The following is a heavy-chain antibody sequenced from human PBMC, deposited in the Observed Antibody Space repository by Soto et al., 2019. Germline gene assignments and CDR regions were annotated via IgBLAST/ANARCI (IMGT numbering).Heavy chain of an antibody. J-gene: IGHJ4*02. V-gene: IGHV1-18*01. D-gene: IGHD3-10*01. CDR2: IGADNRDT. CDR3: ARDISYGSGTAYGY. Sequence: QVQLVQSGAEVKKPGASVKVSCKASGYIFTNFGISWVRQAPGQGLEWMGWIGADNRDTNYARNLQGRVTWTTDTSTNTAYMELRSLRSDDTAVYYCARDISYGSGTAYGYWGQETLVTVSS. CDR1: GYIFTNFG.